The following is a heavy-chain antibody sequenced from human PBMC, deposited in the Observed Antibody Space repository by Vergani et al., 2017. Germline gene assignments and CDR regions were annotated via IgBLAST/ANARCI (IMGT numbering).Heavy chain of an antibody. Sequence: VQLVESGGGLVQPGGSLRLSCAASGFTFSRHWMHWVRQAPGKGLEGVSFIRYDGSSEYYGDSVKGRFTISRDKSQNTVNLQMNSLRTEDTAVYFCANSVIAGNVGVAYFGMDVWGRGTTVTVSS. J-gene: IGHJ6*02. CDR2: IRYDGSSE. V-gene: IGHV3-30*02. CDR1: GFTFSRHW. CDR3: ANSVIAGNVGVAYFGMDV. D-gene: IGHD2/OR15-2a*01.